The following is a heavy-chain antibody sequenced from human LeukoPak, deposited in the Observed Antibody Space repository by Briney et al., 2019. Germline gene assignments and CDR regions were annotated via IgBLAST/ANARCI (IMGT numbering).Heavy chain of an antibody. CDR2: VSASGGTT. D-gene: IGHD3-22*01. CDR3: AKDLFESRKGGDYYDS. Sequence: GGSLRLSCAASGFTFTSYAMSWVRQAPGKGLEWVSSVSASGGTTYYADSVKGRFTISRDNSKKTLYLQMNSLRAEDTAVYYCAKDLFESRKGGDYYDSWGHEALVTVS. CDR1: GFTFTSYA. V-gene: IGHV3-23*01. J-gene: IGHJ4*01.